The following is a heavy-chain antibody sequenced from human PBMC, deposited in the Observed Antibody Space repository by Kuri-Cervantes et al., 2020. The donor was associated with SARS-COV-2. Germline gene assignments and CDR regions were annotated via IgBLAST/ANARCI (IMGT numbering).Heavy chain of an antibody. Sequence: GESLKISCAASGFTFSGHWIHWVRQAPGKGLEWVSSISSSSSYIYYADSVKGRFTISRDNAKNSLYLQMNSLRAEDTAVYYCARRSWYWRDYYGMDVWGQGTTVTVSS. CDR2: ISSSSSYI. J-gene: IGHJ6*02. CDR1: GFTFSGHW. D-gene: IGHD6-13*01. V-gene: IGHV3-21*01. CDR3: ARRSWYWRDYYGMDV.